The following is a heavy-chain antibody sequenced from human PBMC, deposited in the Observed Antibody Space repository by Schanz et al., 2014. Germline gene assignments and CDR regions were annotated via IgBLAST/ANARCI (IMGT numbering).Heavy chain of an antibody. CDR2: ISTSSSTR. CDR1: GFTISSYS. V-gene: IGHV3-48*01. J-gene: IGHJ4*01. Sequence: EVQLLESGGGLVQPGGSLRLSCAASGFTISSYSMNWVRQVPGKGLEWLSYISTSSSTRHYADSVKGRVTISRDNAKNSVSLQMRRLRVEDTAVYYCAREQIMAAAGLVDDWGHGTLVTVSS. D-gene: IGHD6-13*01. CDR3: AREQIMAAAGLVDD.